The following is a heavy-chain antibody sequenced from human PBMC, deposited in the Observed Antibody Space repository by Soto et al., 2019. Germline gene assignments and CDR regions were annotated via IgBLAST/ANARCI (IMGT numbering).Heavy chain of an antibody. J-gene: IGHJ6*02. D-gene: IGHD1-26*01. CDR3: AREAIVAGATTGMDV. CDR1: GYTFTSYD. CDR2: INPGYPAGRST. V-gene: IGHV1-46*01. Sequence: ASVKVSCKASGYTFTSYDVMWVRQAPGQGLEWMGVINPGYPAGRSTTYAQKFQGRVTMTTDTSTSTVYMELSRLRSDDTAVYYCAREAIVAGATTGMDVWGQGTTVTVSS.